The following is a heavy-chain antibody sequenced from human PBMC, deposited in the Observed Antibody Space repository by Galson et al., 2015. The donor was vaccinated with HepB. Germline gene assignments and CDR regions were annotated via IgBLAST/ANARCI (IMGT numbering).Heavy chain of an antibody. Sequence: SLRLSCAASGFTFSSYAMHWVRQAPGKGLEWVAVISYDGSNKYYADSVKGRFTISRYNSKNTLYLQMNSLRAEDTAVYYCARGGGDYDILTGPWSALGLWYFDLWGRGTLVTVSS. CDR1: GFTFSSYA. CDR3: ARGGGDYDILTGPWSALGLWYFDL. D-gene: IGHD3-9*01. CDR2: ISYDGSNK. V-gene: IGHV3-30-3*01. J-gene: IGHJ2*01.